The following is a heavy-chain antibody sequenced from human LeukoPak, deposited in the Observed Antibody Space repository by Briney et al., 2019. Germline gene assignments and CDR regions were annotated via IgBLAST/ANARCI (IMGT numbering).Heavy chain of an antibody. J-gene: IGHJ4*02. CDR3: ARDNGGSYYGNYFDY. Sequence: TLSLTCTVSGGSISSGGYYWSWIRQPPGKGLEWIGYIYHSGSTYYNPSLKSRVTISVDRSKNQFSLKLNSVTAADTAVYYCARDNGGSYYGNYFDYWGQGTLVTVSS. V-gene: IGHV4-30-2*01. D-gene: IGHD1-26*01. CDR2: IYHSGST. CDR1: GGSISSGGYY.